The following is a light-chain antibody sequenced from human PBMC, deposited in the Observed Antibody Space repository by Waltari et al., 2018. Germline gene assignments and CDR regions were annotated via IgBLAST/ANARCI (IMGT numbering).Light chain of an antibody. CDR2: KAS. V-gene: IGKV1-5*03. CDR3: QQYNSYSGT. Sequence: DIQMTQSPSTLSASVGDRVTLTCRASQSISSWLAWYQQKPGKAPKLLIYKASSLESGVPSRFSGSGSGTEFTLTISSLQPDDFATYYCQQYNSYSGTFGQGTKLEIK. CDR1: QSISSW. J-gene: IGKJ2*01.